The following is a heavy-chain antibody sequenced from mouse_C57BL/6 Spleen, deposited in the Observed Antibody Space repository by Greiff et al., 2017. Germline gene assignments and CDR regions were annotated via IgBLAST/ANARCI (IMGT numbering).Heavy chain of an antibody. V-gene: IGHV2-2*01. D-gene: IGHD1-1*02. CDR1: GFSLTSSG. CDR2: IWSGGST. Sequence: VQLQQSGPGLVQPSQSLSITCTVSGFSLTSSGVHWVRQSPGKGLEWLGVIWSGGSTDYNAAFISRLSISKDNSKSQVFFKMNSLQADDTAIYYCARYMGGLGDYAMDYWGQGTSVTVSS. CDR3: ARYMGGLGDYAMDY. J-gene: IGHJ4*01.